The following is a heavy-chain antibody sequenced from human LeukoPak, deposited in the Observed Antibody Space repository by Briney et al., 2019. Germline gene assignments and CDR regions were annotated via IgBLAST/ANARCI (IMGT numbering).Heavy chain of an antibody. CDR2: IDYRGST. J-gene: IGHJ3*02. V-gene: IGHV4-59*01. CDR1: GGSISSYY. Sequence: PSETLSLTCTVSGGSISSYYWSWIRRPPGKGLEWIAYIDYRGSTTYNPSLKSRVTISVDTSRNQFSLKLSSVTAADTAVYYCARSRSGYSYDHAAFDIWGQGTMVTVSS. CDR3: ARSRSGYSYDHAAFDI. D-gene: IGHD5-18*01.